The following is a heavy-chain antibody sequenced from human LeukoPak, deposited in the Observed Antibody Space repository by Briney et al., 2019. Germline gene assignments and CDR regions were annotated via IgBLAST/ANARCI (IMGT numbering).Heavy chain of an antibody. CDR3: ARDPSGNILTGYTNWFDP. D-gene: IGHD3-9*01. Sequence: ASVKVSCKASGYTFTSYYMHWVRQAPGQGLEWMGIINPSGGSTSYAQKFQGRVTMTRDTSTSTVYMELSSLRSEDTAVYYCARDPSGNILTGYTNWFDPWGQGTLATVSS. J-gene: IGHJ5*02. CDR2: INPSGGST. V-gene: IGHV1-46*01. CDR1: GYTFTSYY.